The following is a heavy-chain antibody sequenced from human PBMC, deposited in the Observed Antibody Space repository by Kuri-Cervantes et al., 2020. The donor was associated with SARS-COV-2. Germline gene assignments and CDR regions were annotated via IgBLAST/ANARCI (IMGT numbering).Heavy chain of an antibody. Sequence: LSLICAASGFTFSGAWMSWVRQAPGKGLEWVGRVKSKADGGTTDYAAPVKGRFTISRDDSKNTLYLQMNSLKTEDTAVYYCTPLGMDVWGQGTTVTVSS. CDR3: TPLGMDV. V-gene: IGHV3-15*01. J-gene: IGHJ6*02. CDR1: GFTFSGAW. CDR2: VKSKADGGTT.